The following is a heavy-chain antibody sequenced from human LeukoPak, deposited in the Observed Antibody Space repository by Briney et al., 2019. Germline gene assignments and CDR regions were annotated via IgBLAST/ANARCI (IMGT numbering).Heavy chain of an antibody. V-gene: IGHV4-31*03. CDR2: IHYSGST. J-gene: IGHJ5*02. CDR1: VGFISIGGYY. Sequence: SETLSLTCTVSVGFISIGGYYWSWIRQNPGKGLEWIGYIHYSGSTYYNPSLKSRVTISVDTSDNQFSLKLSSVTAADTAVYYCAGDRWFDPWGQGTLVTVSS. CDR3: AGDRWFDP.